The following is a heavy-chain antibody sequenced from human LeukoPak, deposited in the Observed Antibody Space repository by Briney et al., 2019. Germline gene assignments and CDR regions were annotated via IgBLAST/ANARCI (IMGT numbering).Heavy chain of an antibody. CDR3: ARGPPRRKYYYMDV. Sequence: PGGSLRLSCAASGFTFSSFDMHWVRQPTGQGLEWVSTIGTASDTYYSGSVEGRFTLSRDNAKNSLYLQMNSLTAGDTAVYYCARGPPRRKYYYMDVWGKGTTVTVSS. CDR2: IGTASDT. V-gene: IGHV3-13*04. J-gene: IGHJ6*03. CDR1: GFTFSSFD. D-gene: IGHD5-24*01.